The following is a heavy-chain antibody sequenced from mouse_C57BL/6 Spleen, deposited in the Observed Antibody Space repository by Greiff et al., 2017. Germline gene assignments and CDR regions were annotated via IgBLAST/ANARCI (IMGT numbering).Heavy chain of an antibody. CDR1: GFSLTSYG. V-gene: IGHV2-6-1*01. Sequence: VKLMESGPGLVAPSQSLSITCTVSGFSLTSYGVHWVRQPPGKGLEWLVVIWSDGSTTYNSALKSRLSISKDNCKRQVFLKMNSLQTDDTAMYYCARHGSGAMDYWGQGTSVTVSS. J-gene: IGHJ4*01. CDR2: IWSDGST. CDR3: ARHGSGAMDY.